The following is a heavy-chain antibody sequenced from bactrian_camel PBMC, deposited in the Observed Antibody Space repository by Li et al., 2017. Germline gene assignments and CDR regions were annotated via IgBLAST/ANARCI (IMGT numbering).Heavy chain of an antibody. J-gene: IGHJ4*01. CDR2: ISGDGERP. Sequence: HVQLVESGGNLVQPGGSLRLSCAASGFGFRNYAMSWVRRAPGKGLEWVSAISGDGERPVYADSLKGRFAVSRDNAKDTLYLQMNNLKVEDTALYFCAAGERPLSRDHGSGAYCQISFSLMSYVHYWGEGTQVTVS. CDR1: GFGFRNYA. D-gene: IGHD2*01. CDR3: AAGERPLSRDHGSGAYCQISFSLMSYVHY. V-gene: IGHV3S37*01.